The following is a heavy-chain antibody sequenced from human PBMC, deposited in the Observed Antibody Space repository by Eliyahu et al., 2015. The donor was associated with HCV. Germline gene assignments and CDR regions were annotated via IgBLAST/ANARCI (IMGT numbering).Heavy chain of an antibody. CDR2: ICYSGTT. CDR3: ARLQMATIVDY. D-gene: IGHD5-24*01. J-gene: IGHJ4*02. CDR1: GGSISSSSYC. V-gene: IGHV4-39*01. Sequence: QLQLQESVPGLVKPSETLSLTCTVSGGSISSSSYCWAWIRQPPGKALEWIGSICYSGTTYYNPSLKSRVTISVDTSKNQFSLKLSSVTAADTAVYYCARLQMATIVDYWGQGTLVTVSS.